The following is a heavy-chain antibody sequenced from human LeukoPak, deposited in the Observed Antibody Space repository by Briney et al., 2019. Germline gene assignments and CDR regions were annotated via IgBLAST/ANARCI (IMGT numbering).Heavy chain of an antibody. D-gene: IGHD3-22*01. V-gene: IGHV1-58*01. CDR1: GFTFTTSA. Sequence: EASVTVSCKASGFTFTTSAVQWVRQARGQHLEWIGWIVVGSGNTNYAQKFQERVTITRDMSTSTVYMDLSSQRSEDTAVYYCAAASNYYDRSNYYSYAMDVWGQGTTVTVSS. CDR2: IVVGSGNT. CDR3: AAASNYYDRSNYYSYAMDV. J-gene: IGHJ6*02.